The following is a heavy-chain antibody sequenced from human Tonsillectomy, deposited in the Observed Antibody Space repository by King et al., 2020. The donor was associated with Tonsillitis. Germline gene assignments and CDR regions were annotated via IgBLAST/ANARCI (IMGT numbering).Heavy chain of an antibody. CDR1: GFTLSSYE. J-gene: IGHJ6*03. Sequence: VQLVESGGGLVQPGGSLRLSCAASGFTLSSYEINWVRQAPGKGLEWVSYISSTGSTIYYADSVKGRFTISRDYAKNSLYLQMNSLRAEETAVYYCARERSVVVPAAIGYYYYYYMDVWGKGTTVTVSS. D-gene: IGHD2-2*01. CDR3: ARERSVVVPAAIGYYYYYYMDV. CDR2: ISSTGSTI. V-gene: IGHV3-48*03.